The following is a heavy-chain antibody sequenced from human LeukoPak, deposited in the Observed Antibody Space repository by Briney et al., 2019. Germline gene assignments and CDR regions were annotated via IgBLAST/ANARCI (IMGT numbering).Heavy chain of an antibody. Sequence: SETLSLTCTVSGGSISSYYWSWIRQPAGKGLEWIGRIHTSGSTNYNPSLKSRVTMSVDTSKNQFSLKLSSVTAADTAVYYCARASPCGGSCYYYGMDVWGQGTTVTVSS. D-gene: IGHD2-15*01. CDR2: IHTSGST. CDR3: ARASPCGGSCYYYGMDV. V-gene: IGHV4-4*07. J-gene: IGHJ6*02. CDR1: GGSISSYY.